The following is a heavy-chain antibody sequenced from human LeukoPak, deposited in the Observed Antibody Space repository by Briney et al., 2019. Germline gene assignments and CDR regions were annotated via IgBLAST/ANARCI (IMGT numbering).Heavy chain of an antibody. CDR3: ARNIHCSSTSCAIDY. CDR2: IYPGDSDT. J-gene: IGHJ4*02. V-gene: IGHV5-51*01. D-gene: IGHD2-2*01. Sequence: GESLKISCKGSGYIFTSYWICWVRQMPGKGLEWMGIIYPGDSDTRYSPSFQGQVTISADKSISTAYLQWSSLKASDTAMYYCARNIHCSSTSCAIDYWGQGTVVTVSS. CDR1: GYIFTSYW.